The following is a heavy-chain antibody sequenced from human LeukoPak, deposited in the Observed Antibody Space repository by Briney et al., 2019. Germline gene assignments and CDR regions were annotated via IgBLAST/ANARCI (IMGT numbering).Heavy chain of an antibody. CDR3: ARDIDWTFEY. CDR2: ISVNGDKT. V-gene: IGHV1-18*01. CDR1: GYIFTNYG. D-gene: IGHD1-1*01. Sequence: ASVKVSCKASGYIFTNYGISWVRRAPGQGLEWMGWISVNGDKTDYAKNFQGRVTMTRDTSTSTAYMELRSLRSDDTALYYCARDIDWTFEYWGQGTSATVSS. J-gene: IGHJ4*02.